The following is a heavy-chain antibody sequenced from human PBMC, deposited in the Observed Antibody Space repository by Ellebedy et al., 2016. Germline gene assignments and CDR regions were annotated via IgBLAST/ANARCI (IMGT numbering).Heavy chain of an antibody. Sequence: GSLRLSXSVSGGSMTGYYWTWIRQPPGKGLEWIGYVSYSGSTIYNPSLKSRVTISIDTSKNRFSLKLTSVTAADTAVYYCARASHDFSSGYRFYFDYWGQGTLVTVSS. D-gene: IGHD3-3*01. CDR2: VSYSGST. CDR1: GGSMTGYY. J-gene: IGHJ4*02. CDR3: ARASHDFSSGYRFYFDY. V-gene: IGHV4-59*01.